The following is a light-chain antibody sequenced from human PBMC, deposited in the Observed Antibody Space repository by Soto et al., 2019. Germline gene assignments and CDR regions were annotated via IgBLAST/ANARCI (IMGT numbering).Light chain of an antibody. V-gene: IGKV1-5*01. CDR1: QSISSW. Sequence: DIQMTQSPPTLSASVGDRVTITCRASQSISSWLAWYQQKPGKAPKLLIYDASSLESGVPSRFSGSGSGTEFTLTISSLQPDDFATYYCQQYKSYSLYTFGPGTRLEI. CDR3: QQYKSYSLYT. CDR2: DAS. J-gene: IGKJ2*01.